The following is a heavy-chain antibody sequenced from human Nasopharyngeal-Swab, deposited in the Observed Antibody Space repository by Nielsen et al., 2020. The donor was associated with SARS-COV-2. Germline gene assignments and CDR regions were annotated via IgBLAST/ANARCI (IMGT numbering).Heavy chain of an antibody. V-gene: IGHV1-8*01. J-gene: IGHJ6*03. Sequence: WVRQAPGHGLEWMGWMNPNSGNTGYAQKFQGRVTMTRNTSISTAYMELSSLRSEDTAVYYCARSHRGYSGYDYYYYYMDVWGKGTTVTVSS. CDR3: ARSHRGYSGYDYYYYYMDV. CDR2: MNPNSGNT. D-gene: IGHD5-12*01.